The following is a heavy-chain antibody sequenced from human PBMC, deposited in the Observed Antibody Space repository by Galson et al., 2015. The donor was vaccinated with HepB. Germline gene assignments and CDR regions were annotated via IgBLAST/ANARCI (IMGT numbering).Heavy chain of an antibody. CDR3: ARLLWFGEEIEL. D-gene: IGHD3-10*01. V-gene: IGHV3-7*01. CDR2: IKQDGSEK. J-gene: IGHJ1*01. CDR1: GFTFSGYW. Sequence: SLRLSCAASGFTFSGYWMGWVRQAPGKGLAWVANIKQDGSEKSYVDSLRGRFTITRDNAKNQLYLQMNSLRVEDTAIYYCARLLWFGEEIELWGQGTLVTVSS.